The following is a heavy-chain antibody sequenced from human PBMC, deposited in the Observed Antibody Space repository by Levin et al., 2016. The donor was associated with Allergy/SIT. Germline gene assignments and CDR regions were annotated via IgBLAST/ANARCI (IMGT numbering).Heavy chain of an antibody. D-gene: IGHD4-17*01. Sequence: GGSLRLSCAASGFTFSDYYMSWIRQAPGKGLQWVSYIASTGSNTYYADSVRGRFTISRDNAKNSVYLQMNSLRAEDSAVYYCARDSGDYDTNWFDLWGQGTLVTVSS. V-gene: IGHV3-11*01. CDR3: ARDSGDYDTNWFDL. CDR1: GFTFSDYY. J-gene: IGHJ5*02. CDR2: IASTGSNT.